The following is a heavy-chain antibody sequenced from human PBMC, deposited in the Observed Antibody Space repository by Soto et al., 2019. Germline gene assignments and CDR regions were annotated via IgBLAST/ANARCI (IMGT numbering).Heavy chain of an antibody. D-gene: IGHD6-13*01. V-gene: IGHV4-39*01. CDR1: GGSISSSSYY. CDR3: ARRKMGIAAAGTRFDP. CDR2: IYYSGST. J-gene: IGHJ5*02. Sequence: SETLSLTCTVSGGSISSSSYYWGWIRQPPGKGLEWIGSIYYSGSTYYNPSLKSRVTISVDTSKNQFSLKLSSVTAADTAVYYCARRKMGIAAAGTRFDPWGQGTLVTVSS.